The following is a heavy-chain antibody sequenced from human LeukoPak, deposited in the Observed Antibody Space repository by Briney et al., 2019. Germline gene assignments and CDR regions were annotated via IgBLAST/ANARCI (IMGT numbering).Heavy chain of an antibody. Sequence: GGSLRLSCAASGFTFSSYWMSWVRQAPGKGLEWVANIKQDGSEKYYVDSVKGRFTISRDNAKNSLYLQMNSLRAEDTAVYYCAKSNALNYYDSSGYPDYWGQGTLVTVSS. CDR2: IKQDGSEK. D-gene: IGHD3-22*01. J-gene: IGHJ4*02. CDR1: GFTFSSYW. V-gene: IGHV3-7*01. CDR3: AKSNALNYYDSSGYPDY.